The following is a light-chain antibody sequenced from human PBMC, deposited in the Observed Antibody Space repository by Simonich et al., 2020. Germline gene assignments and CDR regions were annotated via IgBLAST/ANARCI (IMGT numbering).Light chain of an antibody. CDR3: QSYDSSNHVV. CDR1: SGSIASNY. V-gene: IGLV6-57*03. J-gene: IGLJ2*01. Sequence: NFMLTQPHSVSESPGKTVTISCTRRSGSIASNYVQWSQQRPGRAPTTVIYEDNQRPAWVPDRFSGSIDSSSNSASLTISGLKAEDEADYYCQSYDSSNHVVFGGGTKLTVL. CDR2: EDN.